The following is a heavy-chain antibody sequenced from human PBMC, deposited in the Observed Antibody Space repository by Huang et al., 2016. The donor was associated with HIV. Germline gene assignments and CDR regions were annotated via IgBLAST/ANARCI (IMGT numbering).Heavy chain of an antibody. CDR3: AYRYRTPRLRSGFDAFDI. V-gene: IGHV2-5*01. CDR1: GFSLTTSGVG. J-gene: IGHJ3*02. Sequence: QITLKESGPALVKPSQTLTLTCSVSGFSLTTSGVGVGWIRQPPGKALEWLALIYWNDEKRYNPLLRNRLSITRDTSKRQVVLRLTNLNPVDTATYHCAYRYRTPRLRSGFDAFDIWGQGTMVAVSS. CDR2: IYWNDEK. D-gene: IGHD1-1*01.